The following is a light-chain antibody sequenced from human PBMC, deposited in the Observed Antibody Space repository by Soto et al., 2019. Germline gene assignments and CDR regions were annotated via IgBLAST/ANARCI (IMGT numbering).Light chain of an antibody. J-gene: IGKJ1*01. Sequence: DIQMTQSPSTLSASVGDRVTITCRASQSISSWLAWYQQKPGKAPKLLIYDASSLESGVPSRFSGSGSGTEFTLTISSLQPDDFATDDCQQYNSYSRTFGQGTKGEIK. CDR3: QQYNSYSRT. CDR1: QSISSW. V-gene: IGKV1-5*01. CDR2: DAS.